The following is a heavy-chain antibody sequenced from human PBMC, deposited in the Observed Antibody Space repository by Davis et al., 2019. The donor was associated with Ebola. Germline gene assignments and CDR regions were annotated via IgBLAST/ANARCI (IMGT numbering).Heavy chain of an antibody. Sequence: GESLKTPCAASGFTFSSYTMHWVRQAPGKGLEWVSRISGSADATDYADSVQGRFIVSRDNSKNTLYLQMNSLRVEDTAIYYCAKSDCGGIGCKLINFWGQGTLVTVSS. V-gene: IGHV3-23*01. CDR3: AKSDCGGIGCKLINF. CDR2: ISGSADAT. CDR1: GFTFSSYT. D-gene: IGHD2-21*01. J-gene: IGHJ4*02.